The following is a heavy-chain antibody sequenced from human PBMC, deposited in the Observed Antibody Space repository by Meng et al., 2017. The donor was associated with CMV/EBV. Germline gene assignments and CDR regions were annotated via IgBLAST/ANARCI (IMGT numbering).Heavy chain of an antibody. J-gene: IGHJ5*02. D-gene: IGHD1-26*01. V-gene: IGHV4-39*07. CDR1: GGSISSSSYY. CDR2: IYYSGST. Sequence: SETLSLTCTVSGGSISSSSYYWGWIRQPPGKGLEWIGSIYYSGSTYYNPSPKSRVTISVDTSKNQFSLKLSSVTAADTAVYYCASLVGAPLLAWGQGTLVTVSS. CDR3: ASLVGAPLLA.